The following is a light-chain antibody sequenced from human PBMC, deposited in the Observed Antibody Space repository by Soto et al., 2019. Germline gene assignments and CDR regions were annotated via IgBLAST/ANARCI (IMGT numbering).Light chain of an antibody. Sequence: DIQMTQSPSSLSASVGDRVTITCRASQCISNYLAWYQQKPGKVPKLLIYAASTLPSGVPSRFSGSGPGTDFTLTISSLQPEDVATYYCQKYNTAPWTFGQGNKVELK. J-gene: IGKJ1*01. CDR2: AAS. CDR3: QKYNTAPWT. CDR1: QCISNY. V-gene: IGKV1-27*01.